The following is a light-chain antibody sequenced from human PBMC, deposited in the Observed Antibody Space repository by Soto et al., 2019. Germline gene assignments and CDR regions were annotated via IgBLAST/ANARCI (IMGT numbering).Light chain of an antibody. Sequence: QSALNQPPSASGSPGQSVTISCTGTSSDVGGYNYVSWYQQHPGKAPKLMIYEVSKRPSGVPDRFSGSKSGNTASLTVSGLQAEDEADYYCSSYAGSTFYVFGTGTKVTVL. CDR3: SSYAGSTFYV. V-gene: IGLV2-8*01. J-gene: IGLJ1*01. CDR1: SSDVGGYNY. CDR2: EVS.